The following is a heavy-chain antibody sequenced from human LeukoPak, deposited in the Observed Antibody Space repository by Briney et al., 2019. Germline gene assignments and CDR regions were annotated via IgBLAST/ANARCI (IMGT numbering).Heavy chain of an antibody. CDR2: IWYDGSNK. D-gene: IGHD6-6*01. V-gene: IGHV3-33*01. CDR1: GFTFSSYV. J-gene: IGHJ4*02. Sequence: GGSLRLSCAASGFTFSSYVMHWVRQAPGKGLEWVAVIWYDGSNKYYADSVKGRFTISRDNSKNTLYLQMNSLRAEDTAVYYCARDRQIAARLFDYWGQGTLVTVSS. CDR3: ARDRQIAARLFDY.